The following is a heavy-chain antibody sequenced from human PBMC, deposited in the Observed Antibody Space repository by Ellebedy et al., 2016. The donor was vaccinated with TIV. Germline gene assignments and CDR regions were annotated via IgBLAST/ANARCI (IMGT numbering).Heavy chain of an antibody. CDR3: ARELRGYSYGRGWFDP. Sequence: AASVKVSCKVSGYTLTELSMQWVRQAPGQRLEWMGWINAGNGNTKYSQKFQGRVTISRDTSASTAYMELSSLRSEDTAVYYCARELRGYSYGRGWFDPWGQGTLVTVSS. D-gene: IGHD5-18*01. CDR1: GYTLTELS. J-gene: IGHJ5*02. V-gene: IGHV1-3*01. CDR2: INAGNGNT.